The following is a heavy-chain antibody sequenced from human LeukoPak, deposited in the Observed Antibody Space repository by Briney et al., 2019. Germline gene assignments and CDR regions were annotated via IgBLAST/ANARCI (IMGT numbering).Heavy chain of an antibody. CDR3: ARGLVGATVVNWFDP. CDR1: GGSISSYY. J-gene: IGHJ5*02. D-gene: IGHD1-26*01. Sequence: PSETLSLTXTVSGGSISSYYWSWIRQPPGKGLEWIGYIYYSGSINYNPSLKSRVTISVDTSKNQFSLKLSSVTAADTAVYYCARGLVGATVVNWFDPWGQGTLVTVSS. CDR2: IYYSGSI. V-gene: IGHV4-59*01.